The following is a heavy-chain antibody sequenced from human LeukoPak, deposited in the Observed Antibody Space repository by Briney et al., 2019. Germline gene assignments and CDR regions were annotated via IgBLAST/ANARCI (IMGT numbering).Heavy chain of an antibody. CDR3: ARDRGDYYFDY. J-gene: IGHJ4*02. CDR1: GFTFSGYS. Sequence: PGGSLRLSCAASGFTFSGYSMNWVRQAPGKGLEWVSYISSDSGTIYYADSVKGRFTISRDNAKSSLYLQMNSLRAEDTAVYYCARDRGDYYFDYWGQGILVTVSS. CDR2: ISSDSGTI. V-gene: IGHV3-48*01. D-gene: IGHD2-21*02.